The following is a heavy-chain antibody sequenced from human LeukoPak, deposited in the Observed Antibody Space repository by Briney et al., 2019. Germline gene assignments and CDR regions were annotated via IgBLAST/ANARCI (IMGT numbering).Heavy chain of an antibody. CDR3: TKGDSRGWFYYFYY. D-gene: IGHD6-19*01. Sequence: PGGSLTLFCAASGFAFCSYWVRWLRQAPGEGLGWVANIKQGGSEKYYVDSVRGRFTISRDNAKNSLYLQMNSLRAEDTAVYYCTKGDSRGWFYYFYYWGQGTPWTVSS. CDR1: GFAFCSYW. V-gene: IGHV3-7*01. CDR2: IKQGGSEK. J-gene: IGHJ4*02.